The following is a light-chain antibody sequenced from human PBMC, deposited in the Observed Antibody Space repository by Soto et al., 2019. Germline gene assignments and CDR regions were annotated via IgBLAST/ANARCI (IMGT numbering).Light chain of an antibody. CDR3: QQFNSYPSLT. J-gene: IGKJ4*01. CDR2: DAS. CDR1: QGISSA. V-gene: IGKV1-13*02. Sequence: AIQLTQSPSSLSASVGDRVTITCRASQGISSALAWYHQKPGKAPKLLIYDASTLESGVPSRFSGSGSGTDFTLTISRLQPEDFATYYCQQFNSYPSLTFGGGTKVEIK.